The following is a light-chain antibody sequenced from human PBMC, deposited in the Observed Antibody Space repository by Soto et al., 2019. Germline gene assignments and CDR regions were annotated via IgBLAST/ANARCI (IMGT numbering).Light chain of an antibody. CDR3: SSYTISNTRQIV. V-gene: IGLV2-14*03. CDR1: SSDVGGYNY. CDR2: DVS. J-gene: IGLJ1*01. Sequence: ALTQPASVSGSPGQSITISCTGTSSDVGGYNYVSWYQHHPGKAPKLMIFDVSNRPSGVSNRFSGSKSGNTASLTISGLQPEDEADYYCSSYTISNTRQIVFGTGTKVTVL.